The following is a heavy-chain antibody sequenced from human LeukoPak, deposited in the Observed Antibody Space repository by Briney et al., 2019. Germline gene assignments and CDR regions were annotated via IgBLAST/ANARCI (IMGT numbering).Heavy chain of an antibody. CDR2: ISSSSNYI. J-gene: IGHJ4*02. V-gene: IGHV3-21*01. CDR3: ASEIGSWSLDY. Sequence: NPGGSLRLSCAASGFTFSSFNMNWVRQAPGKGLEWVSSISSSSNYIYYADSVKGRFTISRDNAMNSLYLQMNSLRAEDTAVYYCASEIGSWSLDYWGQGTLVTVSS. CDR1: GFTFSSFN. D-gene: IGHD2-15*01.